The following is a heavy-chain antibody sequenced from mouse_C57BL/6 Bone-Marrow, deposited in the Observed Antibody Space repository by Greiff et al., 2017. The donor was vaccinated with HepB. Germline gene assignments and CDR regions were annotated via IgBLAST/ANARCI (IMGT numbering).Heavy chain of an antibody. CDR3: ARAGGGLRRGSFAY. CDR2: IDPEDGET. J-gene: IGHJ3*01. V-gene: IGHV14-2*01. CDR1: GFNIKDYY. Sequence: EVQVVESGAELVKPGASVKLSCTASGFNIKDYYMHWVKQRTEQGLEWIGRIDPEDGETKYAPKFPGKATITADTSSNTAYLQLSSLTSEDTAVYYCARAGGGLRRGSFAYWGQGALVTVSA. D-gene: IGHD2-2*01.